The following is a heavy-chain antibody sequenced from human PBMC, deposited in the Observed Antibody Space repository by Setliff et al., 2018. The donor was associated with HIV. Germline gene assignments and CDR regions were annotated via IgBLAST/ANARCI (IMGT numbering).Heavy chain of an antibody. CDR2: ISSSGSTI. D-gene: IGHD4-4*01. J-gene: IGHJ6*02. V-gene: IGHV3-48*04. Sequence: PGGSLRLSCAASGFTFSDCSMNWVRQAPGKGLEWVSYISSSGSTIYYADSVKGRFTISRDNAKNSLYLQMNSLRAEDTAVYYCARDDSNYRQHGMDVWGQGTTVTVSS. CDR3: ARDDSNYRQHGMDV. CDR1: GFTFSDCS.